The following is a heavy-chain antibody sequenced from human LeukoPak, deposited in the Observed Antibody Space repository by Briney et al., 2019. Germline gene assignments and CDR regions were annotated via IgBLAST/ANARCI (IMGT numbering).Heavy chain of an antibody. CDR1: GGSISSSSYY. CDR2: IYYSGST. V-gene: IGHV4-61*01. CDR3: AREVYYGSGSYYTNAFDI. D-gene: IGHD3-10*01. J-gene: IGHJ3*02. Sequence: SETLSLTCTVSGGSISSSSYYWGWIRQPPGKGLEWIGYIYYSGSTNYNPSLKSRVTISVDTSKNQFSLKLSSVTAADTAVYYCAREVYYGSGSYYTNAFDIWGQGTMVTVSS.